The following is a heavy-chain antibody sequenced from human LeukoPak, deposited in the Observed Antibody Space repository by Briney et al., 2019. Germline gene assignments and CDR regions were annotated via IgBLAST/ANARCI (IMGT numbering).Heavy chain of an antibody. CDR2: ISGSGGST. CDR1: GFTFSSYA. D-gene: IGHD3-3*01. J-gene: IGHJ4*02. Sequence: GGSLRLSCAASGFTFSSYAMSWVRQAPGKGLEWVSAISGSGGSTYYADSVKGRFTISRDNSKNTLYLQMNSLRAEDTAVYYCAKDETELRFLEWLLPDWGQGTLVTVSS. V-gene: IGHV3-23*01. CDR3: AKDETELRFLEWLLPD.